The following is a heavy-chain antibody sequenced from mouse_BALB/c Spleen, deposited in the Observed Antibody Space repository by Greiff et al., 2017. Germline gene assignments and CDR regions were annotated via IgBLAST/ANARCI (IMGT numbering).Heavy chain of an antibody. CDR2: ISSGSSTI. CDR3: ALYDYTAMDY. Sequence: EVHLVESGGGLVQPGGSRKLSCAASGFTFSSFGMHWVRQAPEKGLEWVAYISSGSSTIYYADTVKGRFTISRDNPKNTLFLQMTSLRSEDTAMYYCALYDYTAMDYWGQGTSVTVSS. CDR1: GFTFSSFG. D-gene: IGHD2-3*01. J-gene: IGHJ4*01. V-gene: IGHV5-17*02.